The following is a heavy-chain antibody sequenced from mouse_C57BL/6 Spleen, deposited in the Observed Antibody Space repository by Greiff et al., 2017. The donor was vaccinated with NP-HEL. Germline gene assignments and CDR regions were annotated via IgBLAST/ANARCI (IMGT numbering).Heavy chain of an antibody. V-gene: IGHV8-12*01. Sequence: QVTLKESGPGILQSSQTLSLTCSFSGFSLSTSGMGVSWIRQPSGKGLEWLAHLYWDDDKRYNPSLKSRLTISKDTSRNHVFLKITSVDTADTATYYSARRASPYYSNSGAMDYWGQGTSVTVSS. CDR1: GFSLSTSGMG. CDR3: ARRASPYYSNSGAMDY. J-gene: IGHJ4*01. CDR2: LYWDDDK. D-gene: IGHD2-5*01.